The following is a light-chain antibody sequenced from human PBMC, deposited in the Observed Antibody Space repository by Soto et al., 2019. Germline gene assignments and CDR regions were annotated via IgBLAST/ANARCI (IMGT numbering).Light chain of an antibody. V-gene: IGKV1-5*03. CDR3: QQYNTYPLT. CDR1: QSISVW. Sequence: DIQMTQSPSTLSASVGDRVTITCRASQSISVWLAWYQQKPGKAPKLLIYKASNLQSEVPSRFSGSGSGTEFSLTGSGLQPDDCATYYCQQYNTYPLTFGPGTKVDVK. J-gene: IGKJ3*01. CDR2: KAS.